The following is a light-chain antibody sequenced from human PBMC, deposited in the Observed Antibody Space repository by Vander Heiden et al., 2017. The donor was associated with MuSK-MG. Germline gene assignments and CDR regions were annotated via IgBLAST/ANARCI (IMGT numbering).Light chain of an antibody. J-gene: IGKJ4*01. CDR1: QSISSY. Sequence: PSPSSLSSSVFDLFPLPCRASQSISSYLNWYQQKPGKAPKLLIYAASSLQSGVPSRFSGSGSGTDFTLTISSLQPEDFATYYCQQSYSTPLTFGGGTKVEIK. V-gene: IGKV1-39*01. CDR2: AAS. CDR3: QQSYSTPLT.